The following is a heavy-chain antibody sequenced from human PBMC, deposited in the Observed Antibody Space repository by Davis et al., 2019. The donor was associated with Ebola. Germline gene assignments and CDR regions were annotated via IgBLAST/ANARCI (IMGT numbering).Heavy chain of an antibody. CDR3: ARDEDV. CDR1: GYTFTTYA. J-gene: IGHJ6*02. Sequence: ASVKVSCKASGYTFTTYAMHWVRQAPGQRLEWVGWINGGNGDTKCSQKFQGRVTFTRDASASTAYMELSSLRSEDTAMYYCARDEDVWGQGTTVTVSS. V-gene: IGHV1-3*01. CDR2: INGGNGDT.